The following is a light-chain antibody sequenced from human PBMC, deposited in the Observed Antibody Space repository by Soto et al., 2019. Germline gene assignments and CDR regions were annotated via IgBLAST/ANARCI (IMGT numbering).Light chain of an antibody. CDR3: YSYAGTNNYV. CDR1: GSDVGGYNF. CDR2: EVN. V-gene: IGLV2-8*01. J-gene: IGLJ1*01. Sequence: QSALTQPPSASGSPGRSVTISCTGTGSDVGGYNFVSWYQHHPGKAPKLIIYEVNKRPSGVPDRFSGSKSGNTASLTVSGLQAEDEADYYCYSYAGTNNYVFGPGTKVTVL.